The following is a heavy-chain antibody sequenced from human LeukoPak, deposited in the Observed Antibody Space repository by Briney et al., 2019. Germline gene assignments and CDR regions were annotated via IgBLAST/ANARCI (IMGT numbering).Heavy chain of an antibody. D-gene: IGHD1-20*01. CDR1: GGSFSGYY. J-gene: IGHJ6*03. CDR3: ARGSVTGNYYYYYMDV. CDR2: INHSGST. V-gene: IGHV4-34*01. Sequence: SETLSLTCAVYGGSFSGYYWSWIRQPPGKGLEWIGEINHSGSTNYNPSLKSRVTISVDTSKNQFSLKLSSVTAADTAVYYCARGSVTGNYYYYYMDVWGKGTTVTVSS.